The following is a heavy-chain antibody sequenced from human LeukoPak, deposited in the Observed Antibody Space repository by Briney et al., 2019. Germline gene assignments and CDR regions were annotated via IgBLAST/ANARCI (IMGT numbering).Heavy chain of an antibody. CDR1: GGSFSGYY. Sequence: SETLSLTCAVYGGSFSGYYWSWIRQPPGKGLEWIGEINHSGSTNYNPSLKSRVTISVDTSKNQFSLKLSSVTAADTAVYYCAVIGMATITDFNYWGQGTLVTVSS. J-gene: IGHJ4*02. V-gene: IGHV4-34*01. D-gene: IGHD5-24*01. CDR3: AVIGMATITDFNY. CDR2: INHSGST.